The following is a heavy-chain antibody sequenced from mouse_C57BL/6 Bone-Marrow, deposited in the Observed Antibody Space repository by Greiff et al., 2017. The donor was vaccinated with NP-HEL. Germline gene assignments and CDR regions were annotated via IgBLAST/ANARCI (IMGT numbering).Heavy chain of an antibody. Sequence: VQLQQSGAELARPGASVKLSCTASGYTFTRYGISWVTQRPGQGLEWIGEIYPRSGNTYYNEKFKGKATLTADKSSSPAYMQLRSLTSEDSADYCGARKPTVDPFYFDYWGQGTTLTVSS. V-gene: IGHV1-81*01. CDR2: IYPRSGNT. CDR3: ARKPTVDPFYFDY. J-gene: IGHJ2*01. CDR1: GYTFTRYG. D-gene: IGHD1-1*01.